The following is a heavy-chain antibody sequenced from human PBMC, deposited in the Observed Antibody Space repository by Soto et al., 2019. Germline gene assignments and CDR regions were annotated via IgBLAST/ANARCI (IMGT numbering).Heavy chain of an antibody. J-gene: IGHJ5*02. Sequence: EVQLVESGGGLVQPGGSLRLSCAASGFSVSDNYMSWVRQAPGKGLEWISVIYSSGDTYYADSVKGRLTISRDNSRNTLYLQINDRRVEYTAIYYCAIDPGYGRGVSFDPWGQGIPVTVSS. CDR1: GFSVSDNY. D-gene: IGHD2-8*01. V-gene: IGHV3-66*01. CDR2: IYSSGDT. CDR3: AIDPGYGRGVSFDP.